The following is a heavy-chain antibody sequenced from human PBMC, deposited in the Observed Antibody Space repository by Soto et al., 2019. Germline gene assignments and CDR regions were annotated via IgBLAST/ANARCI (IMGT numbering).Heavy chain of an antibody. CDR3: ARIQSDYYYGMDV. V-gene: IGHV4-31*03. CDR1: GCSISSGGYY. CDR2: IYYSGST. D-gene: IGHD4-4*01. Sequence: SETLSLTCTVSGCSISSGGYYWSWIRQHPGKGLEWIGYIYYSGSTYYNPSLKSRVTISVDTSKNQFSLKLSSVTAADTAVYYCARIQSDYYYGMDVWGQGTTVTVSS. J-gene: IGHJ6*02.